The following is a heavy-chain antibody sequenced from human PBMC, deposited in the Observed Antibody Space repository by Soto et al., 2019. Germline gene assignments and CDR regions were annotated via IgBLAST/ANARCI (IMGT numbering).Heavy chain of an antibody. CDR1: GDSVSSNSAA. J-gene: IGHJ6*03. D-gene: IGHD2-2*02. CDR3: ARAKGGYQPLLYPDYYYYSMDV. V-gene: IGHV6-1*01. Sequence: PSQTLSLTCAISGDSVSSNSAAWNWIRQSPSRGLEWLGRTYYRSKWYNDYAVSVKSRITINPDTSKNQFSLQLNSVTPEDTAVYYCARAKGGYQPLLYPDYYYYSMDVWGKGTTVTVSS. CDR2: TYYRSKWYN.